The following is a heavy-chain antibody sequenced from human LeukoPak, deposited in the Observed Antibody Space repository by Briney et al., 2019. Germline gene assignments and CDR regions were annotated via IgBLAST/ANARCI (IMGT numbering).Heavy chain of an antibody. D-gene: IGHD5-24*01. CDR2: ISSSSSYI. Sequence: PGGSLRLSCAASGFTFSSYSMNWVRQAPGKGLEWVSSISSSSSYIYYTDSVKGRFTISRDNAKKSVYLQMDSLRAEDTAVYYCVRVCRDGYNGYYYYYYYMDVWGKGTTVTVSS. V-gene: IGHV3-21*01. CDR3: VRVCRDGYNGYYYYYYYMDV. J-gene: IGHJ6*03. CDR1: GFTFSSYS.